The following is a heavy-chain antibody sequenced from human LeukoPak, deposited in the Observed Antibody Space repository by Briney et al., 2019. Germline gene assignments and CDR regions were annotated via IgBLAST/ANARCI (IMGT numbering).Heavy chain of an antibody. Sequence: GGSLRLSCAASGFTFSSYSMNWVRQAPGKGLEWVSSISSSSSYIYYADSVKGRFTISRDNAKNSLYLQMNSLRAEDTAVYYCARLYDSSGYSDYWGQGTLVTVSS. CDR2: ISSSSSYI. D-gene: IGHD3-22*01. V-gene: IGHV3-21*01. CDR3: ARLYDSSGYSDY. CDR1: GFTFSSYS. J-gene: IGHJ4*02.